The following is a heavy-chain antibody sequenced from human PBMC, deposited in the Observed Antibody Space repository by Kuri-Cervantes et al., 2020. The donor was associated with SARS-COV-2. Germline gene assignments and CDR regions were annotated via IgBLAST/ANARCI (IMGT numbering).Heavy chain of an antibody. CDR3: VSAFDH. J-gene: IGHJ4*02. Sequence: GESLKISCAASGFAFSLYNMNWVRQAPGKGLEWVSRISRNSNYIDYADSVKGRFIISRDNAKNSLDLQMNSLGPEDTAVYYCVSAFDHWGQGHLVTVSS. CDR1: GFAFSLYN. CDR2: ISRNSNYI. V-gene: IGHV3-21*01.